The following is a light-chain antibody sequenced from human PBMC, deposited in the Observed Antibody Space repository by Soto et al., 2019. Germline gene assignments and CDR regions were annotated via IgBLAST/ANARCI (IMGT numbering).Light chain of an antibody. J-gene: IGKJ5*01. Sequence: DIQLTQSPSSLSASVGDRVTFTCQASQDITTYLNWYQQKPGKAPKLLIFDASSLKTGVPSRFSGSGSGTHFTFVISSLQTEDVAMYYCQQFYNRPITFGQGTRLEI. CDR2: DAS. V-gene: IGKV1-33*01. CDR1: QDITTY. CDR3: QQFYNRPIT.